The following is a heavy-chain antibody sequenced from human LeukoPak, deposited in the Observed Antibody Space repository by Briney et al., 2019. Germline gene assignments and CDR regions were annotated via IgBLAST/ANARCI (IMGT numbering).Heavy chain of an antibody. Sequence: SETLSLTCTVSGGSISSYYWSWIRQPPGKGLEWIGYIYYSGSTNYNPSLKSRVTISVDTSKNQFSLKLSSVTAADTAVYYCAREIWFGGKGWFDPWGQGSLVTVSS. J-gene: IGHJ5*02. V-gene: IGHV4-59*01. CDR2: IYYSGST. CDR3: AREIWFGGKGWFDP. D-gene: IGHD3-10*01. CDR1: GGSISSYY.